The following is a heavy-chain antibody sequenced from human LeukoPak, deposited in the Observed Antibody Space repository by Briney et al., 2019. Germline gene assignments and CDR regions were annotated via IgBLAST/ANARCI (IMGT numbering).Heavy chain of an antibody. CDR2: THTSGSP. D-gene: IGHD2-2*01. J-gene: IGHJ5*02. CDR3: ARATQRYCSGTTCFPYWFDT. CDR1: GGSMTHYF. V-gene: IGHV4-4*09. Sequence: SGTLSLTCTVSGGSMTHYFWNWIRQPPGKGLEWIGYTHTSGSPDYSRSLKSRVTISLGTSKNQFSLMLSSVTAADTAVYFCARATQRYCSGTTCFPYWFDTWGQGTLATVSS.